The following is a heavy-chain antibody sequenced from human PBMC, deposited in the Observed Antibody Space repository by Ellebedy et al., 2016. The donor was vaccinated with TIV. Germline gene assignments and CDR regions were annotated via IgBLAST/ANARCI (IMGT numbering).Heavy chain of an antibody. CDR2: ISPNSDAT. J-gene: IGHJ4*02. V-gene: IGHV1-2*02. Sequence: ASVKVSXXASGYTFSDDYMHWVRQAPGQGLEWMGSISPNSDATYFAQRFQGRVTLTRDTSISTAFMELTRLRSDDTAMYYCARDPTTSLTLDYWGQGTLVTVSS. CDR3: ARDPTTSLTLDY. D-gene: IGHD4-17*01. CDR1: GYTFSDDY.